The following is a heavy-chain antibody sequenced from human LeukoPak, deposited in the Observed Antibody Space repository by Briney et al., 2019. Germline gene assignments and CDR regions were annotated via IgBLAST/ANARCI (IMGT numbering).Heavy chain of an antibody. CDR1: GDSMSSYY. J-gene: IGHJ4*02. CDR3: ARVKTVVVPAAEKYYFDY. V-gene: IGHV4-59*01. CDR2: IYYSGST. Sequence: SETLSLTCSVSGDSMSSYYWNWIRQPPGKGLEWIGYIYYSGSTNYNPSLKSRVTISVDTSKNQFSLKLSSVTAADTAVYYCARVKTVVVPAAEKYYFDYWGQGTLVTVSS. D-gene: IGHD2-2*01.